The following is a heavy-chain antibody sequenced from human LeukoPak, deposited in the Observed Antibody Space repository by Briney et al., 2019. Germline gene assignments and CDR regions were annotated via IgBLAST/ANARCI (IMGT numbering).Heavy chain of an antibody. J-gene: IGHJ4*02. CDR1: GYTSTSYG. Sequence: GASVKVSCKASGYTSTSYGISWVRQAPGQGLEWMGWISAYNGNTNYAQKLQGRVTMTTDTSTSTAYMELRSLRSDDTAVYYCAREPSDDFWSGYYDWGQGTLVTVSS. D-gene: IGHD3-3*01. CDR3: AREPSDDFWSGYYD. V-gene: IGHV1-18*01. CDR2: ISAYNGNT.